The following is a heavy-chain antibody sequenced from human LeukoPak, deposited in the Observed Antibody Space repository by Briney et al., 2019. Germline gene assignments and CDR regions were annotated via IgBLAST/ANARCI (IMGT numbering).Heavy chain of an antibody. CDR2: IRYDGSNK. Sequence: ESGGSLRLSCAASGFTFSSYEMNWVRQAPGKGLEWVAFIRYDGSNKYYADPVKGRFTISRDNSKNTLYLQMNSLRAEDTAVYYCAKDDGSGSYYYWGQGTLVTVSS. V-gene: IGHV3-30*02. CDR1: GFTFSSYE. D-gene: IGHD3-10*01. J-gene: IGHJ4*02. CDR3: AKDDGSGSYYY.